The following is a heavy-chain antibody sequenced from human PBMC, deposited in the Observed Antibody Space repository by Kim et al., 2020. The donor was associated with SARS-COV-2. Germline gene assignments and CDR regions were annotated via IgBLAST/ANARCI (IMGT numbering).Heavy chain of an antibody. V-gene: IGHV3-33*07. CDR2: IWFDGSNE. Sequence: GGSLRLSCAASGFTFSQYGMYWVRQAPGKGLECVAVIWFDGSNEKYPDSVKGRFTISRDNSKSMLDLQMSSLRAEDTATYYCAAYDGGGSSLYRGQGTPV. J-gene: IGHJ4*02. CDR1: GFTFSQYG. CDR3: AAYDGGGSSLY. D-gene: IGHD3-10*01.